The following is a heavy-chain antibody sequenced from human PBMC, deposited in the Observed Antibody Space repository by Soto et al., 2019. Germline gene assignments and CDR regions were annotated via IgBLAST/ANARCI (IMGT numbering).Heavy chain of an antibody. CDR3: ARPKAAAGSTFDY. CDR2: IYYSGST. D-gene: IGHD6-13*01. J-gene: IGHJ4*02. Sequence: SETLSLTCTVSGGSISSSSYYWGWIRQPPGKGLEWIGSIYYSGSTYYNPSLKSRVTISVDTSKNQFSLKLSSVTAADTAVYYGARPKAAAGSTFDYWGQGTLVTVSS. V-gene: IGHV4-39*01. CDR1: GGSISSSSYY.